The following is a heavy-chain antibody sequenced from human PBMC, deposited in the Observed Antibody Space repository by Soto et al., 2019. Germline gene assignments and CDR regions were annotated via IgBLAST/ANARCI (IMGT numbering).Heavy chain of an antibody. J-gene: IGHJ4*01. V-gene: IGHV3-15*01. CDR2: IKSKADGSTK. CDR3: ATLRPGSHGYSF. CDR1: GISVRNVW. Sequence: PXWSLKLSRAASGISVRNVWMTWILQAPGKGLEWVGRIKSKADGSTKEYGTPVKDRFIISRDDSKNTVDLQMHALRTEDTAFYYCATLRPGSHGYSFWGHGALVTVS. D-gene: IGHD3-16*01.